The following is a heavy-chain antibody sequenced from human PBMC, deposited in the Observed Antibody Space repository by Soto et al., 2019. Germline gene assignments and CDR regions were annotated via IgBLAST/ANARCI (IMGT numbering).Heavy chain of an antibody. Sequence: EVQLLESGGGLVQPGGSLRLSCAASGFTFSSYTMSWVRQAPGKGLEWVSAISGSGGSTYYADSVKGRFTISRDNSKNTLYLQMNSLRAEDTAVYYCERNDFWRGYDYYYGMDVWGQGTTVTVSS. CDR3: ERNDFWRGYDYYYGMDV. V-gene: IGHV3-23*01. CDR2: ISGSGGST. CDR1: GFTFSSYT. D-gene: IGHD3-3*01. J-gene: IGHJ6*02.